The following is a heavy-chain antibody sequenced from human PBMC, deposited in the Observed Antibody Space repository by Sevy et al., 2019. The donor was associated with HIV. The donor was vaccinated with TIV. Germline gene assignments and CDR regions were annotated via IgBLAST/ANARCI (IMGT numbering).Heavy chain of an antibody. V-gene: IGHV1-69*13. CDR2: IIPIFGTA. J-gene: IGHJ5*02. CDR3: ARKSTKDSSGWYHWFDP. D-gene: IGHD6-19*01. Sequence: ASVEVSCKASGGTFSSYAISWVRQAPGQGLEWMGGIIPIFGTANYAQKFQGRVTITADESTSTAYMELSSLRSEDTAVYYCARKSTKDSSGWYHWFDPWGQGTLVTVSS. CDR1: GGTFSSYA.